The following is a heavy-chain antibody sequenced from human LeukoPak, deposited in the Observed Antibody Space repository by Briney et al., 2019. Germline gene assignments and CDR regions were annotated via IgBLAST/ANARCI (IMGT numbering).Heavy chain of an antibody. D-gene: IGHD3-22*01. CDR3: AKDLDSTGYYSYRY. Sequence: GGSLRLSCAASGFTFSSYEMNWVRQAPGKGLEWVSLISTSGRTHYASSVEGRFTISRDNSKNTLYLQMNSLRAEDTAVYHCAKDLDSTGYYSYRYWGQGTLVTVSS. V-gene: IGHV3-23*01. J-gene: IGHJ4*02. CDR2: ISTSGRT. CDR1: GFTFSSYE.